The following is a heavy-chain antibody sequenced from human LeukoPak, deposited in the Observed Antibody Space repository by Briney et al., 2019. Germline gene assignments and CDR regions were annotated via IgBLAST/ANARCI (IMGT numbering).Heavy chain of an antibody. V-gene: IGHV4-59*08. J-gene: IGHJ5*02. CDR1: GGSNY. D-gene: IGHD1-20*01. Sequence: SETLSLTCTVSGGSNYWSWIRQPPGKGLEWIGYIHYSGSPNYNPSLKSRVTISIDTSKNQFSLRLNSVTAADTAVYYCARHSNWNGGVDWFDPWGQGTQVTVSS. CDR3: ARHSNWNGGVDWFDP. CDR2: IHYSGSP.